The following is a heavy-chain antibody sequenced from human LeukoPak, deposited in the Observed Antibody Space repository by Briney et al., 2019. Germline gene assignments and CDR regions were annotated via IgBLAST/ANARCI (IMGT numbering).Heavy chain of an antibody. Sequence: PSETLSLTCSVSDDSITMYYWTWIRQPAGKGLEWIGRIYTSGSTNYNPSLKSRVTMSVDTSKNQFSLKLSSVTAADTAVYYCARDSGNWGAFWDWGQGTLVTVSS. J-gene: IGHJ4*02. V-gene: IGHV4-4*07. CDR1: DDSITMYY. CDR2: IYTSGST. CDR3: ARDSGNWGAFWD. D-gene: IGHD3-16*01.